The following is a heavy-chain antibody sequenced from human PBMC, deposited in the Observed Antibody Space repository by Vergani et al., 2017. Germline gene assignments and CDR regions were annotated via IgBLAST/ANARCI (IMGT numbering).Heavy chain of an antibody. CDR1: GFTFSSYG. D-gene: IGHD3-3*01. CDR3: ARYPETSIWSGYYRQWIDY. CDR2: IWYDGGNK. Sequence: QVQLVESGGGVVQPGRSLRLSCAASGFTFSSYGMHWVRQAPGKGLEWVAVIWYDGGNKYYADSVKGRFTISRDNSKNTLYLQMNSLRAEDTAVYYCARYPETSIWSGYYRQWIDYWGQGTLVTVSS. J-gene: IGHJ4*02. V-gene: IGHV3-33*01.